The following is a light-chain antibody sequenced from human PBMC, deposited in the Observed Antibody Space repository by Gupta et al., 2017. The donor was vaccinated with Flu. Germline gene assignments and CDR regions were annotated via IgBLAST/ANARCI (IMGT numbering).Light chain of an antibody. J-gene: IGLJ1*01. V-gene: IGLV2-11*01. CDR1: SSDVGGYNH. CDR2: DVT. CDR3: CSYAGGLSV. Sequence: QSVTTSCTGTSSDVGGYNHVSWYQQHPGKAPKLMIYDVTKGPSGVPDRFSGSKSGNTASLTISVLQAEDEADYYCCSYAGGLSVFGTGTKVTVL.